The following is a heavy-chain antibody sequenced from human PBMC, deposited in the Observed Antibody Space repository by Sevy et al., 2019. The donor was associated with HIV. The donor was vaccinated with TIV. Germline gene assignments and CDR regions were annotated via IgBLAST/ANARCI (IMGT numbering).Heavy chain of an antibody. CDR1: GGTFSSYA. CDR3: ARDYYYGSGSFFVSAVPGHDAFDI. J-gene: IGHJ3*02. Sequence: ASVNVSCKASGGTFSSYAISWVRQAPGHRLEWMGGIIPIFGTANYAQKFQGRVTITADKSTSTAYMELSSLRSEDTDVYYCARDYYYGSGSFFVSAVPGHDAFDIWGQGTMVTVSS. CDR2: IIPIFGTA. V-gene: IGHV1-69*06. D-gene: IGHD3-10*01.